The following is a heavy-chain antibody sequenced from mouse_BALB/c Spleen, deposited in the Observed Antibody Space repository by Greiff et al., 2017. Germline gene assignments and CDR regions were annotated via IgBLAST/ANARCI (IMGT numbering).Heavy chain of an antibody. V-gene: IGHV1-15*01. Sequence: QVQLQQSGAELVRPGASVTLSCKASGYTFTDYEMHWVKQTPVHGLEWIGAIDPETGGTAYNQKFKGKATLTADKSSSTAYMELRSLTSEDSAVYYCGRTGHYGEGAMDYWGQGTSVTVSS. CDR3: GRTGHYGEGAMDY. CDR1: GYTFTDYE. D-gene: IGHD1-1*01. J-gene: IGHJ4*01. CDR2: IDPETGGT.